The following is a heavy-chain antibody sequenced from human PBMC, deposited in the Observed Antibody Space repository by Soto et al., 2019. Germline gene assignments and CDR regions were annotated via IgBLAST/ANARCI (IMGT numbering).Heavy chain of an antibody. CDR3: ARVTYYDILTGYPDWFDP. V-gene: IGHV1-8*01. CDR2: MNPNSGNT. CDR1: GYTFTSYD. D-gene: IGHD3-9*01. Sequence: ASVKVSWKASGYTFTSYDINWVRQATGQGLEWMGWMNPNSGNTGYAQKFQGRVTMTRNTSISTAYMELSSLRSEDTAVYYCARVTYYDILTGYPDWFDPWGQGTLVTVSS. J-gene: IGHJ5*02.